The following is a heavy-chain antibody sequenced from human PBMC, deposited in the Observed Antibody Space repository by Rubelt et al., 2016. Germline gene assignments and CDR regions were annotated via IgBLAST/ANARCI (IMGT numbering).Heavy chain of an antibody. V-gene: IGHV3-23*01. CDR1: GLTFSIYA. CDR3: APGPPHDY. J-gene: IGHJ4*02. Sequence: GGSLRLSCAASGLTFSIYAMNWVRQAPGKGLEWVSVVSGSGGITYYADSVKGRCTISRDNSKNTLYLQMNSLRVEDTAVYYCAPGPPHDYWGQGTLVTVSS. CDR2: VSGSGGIT.